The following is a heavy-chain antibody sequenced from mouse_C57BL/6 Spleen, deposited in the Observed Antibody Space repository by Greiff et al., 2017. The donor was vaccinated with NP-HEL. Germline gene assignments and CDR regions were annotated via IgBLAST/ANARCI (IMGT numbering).Heavy chain of an antibody. CDR2: IYPGDGDT. CDR3: AREDLLRDWYFDV. D-gene: IGHD1-1*01. Sequence: QVQLQQSGPELVKPGASVKISCKASGYAFSSSWMNWVKQRPGKGLEWIGRIYPGDGDTNYNGKFKGKATLTADQSSSTAYMQLSSLTSEDSAVYFCAREDLLRDWYFDVWGTGTTVTVSA. CDR1: GYAFSSSW. V-gene: IGHV1-82*01. J-gene: IGHJ1*03.